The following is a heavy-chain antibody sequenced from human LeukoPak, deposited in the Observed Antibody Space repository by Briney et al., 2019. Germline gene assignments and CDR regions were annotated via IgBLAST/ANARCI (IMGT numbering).Heavy chain of an antibody. V-gene: IGHV4-59*01. CDR1: GVPISSYY. D-gene: IGHD6-13*01. CDR2: VYYGGST. Sequence: SETLSLTCTVSGVPISSYYRSWIRQPPGKGLEWIGYVYYGGSTNYNPSLKSRVTISVDTSKNQFSLKLRSLTAEDTAVYYCARSKDSWYRLDYWGQGTLVTVSS. J-gene: IGHJ4*02. CDR3: ARSKDSWYRLDY.